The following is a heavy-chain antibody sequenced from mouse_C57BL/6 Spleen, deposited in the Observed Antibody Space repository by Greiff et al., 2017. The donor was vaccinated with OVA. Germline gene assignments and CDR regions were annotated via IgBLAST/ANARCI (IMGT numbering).Heavy chain of an antibody. CDR1: GYTFTSYW. CDR2: INPSSGYT. J-gene: IGHJ2*01. Sequence: VQLQQSGAELAKPGASVKLSCKASGYTFTSYWMHWVKQRPGQGLEWIGYINPSSGYTKYNQKFKGKATLTVDTSSSTAYMQLSSLTSEDSAVYYCARSTMVTYYFDYWGQGTTLTVSS. CDR3: ARSTMVTYYFDY. D-gene: IGHD2-2*01. V-gene: IGHV1-7*01.